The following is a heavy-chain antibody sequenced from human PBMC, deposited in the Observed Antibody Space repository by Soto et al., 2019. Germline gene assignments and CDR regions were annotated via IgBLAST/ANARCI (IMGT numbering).Heavy chain of an antibody. D-gene: IGHD1-26*01. CDR2: IYWDEDK. V-gene: IGHV2-5*02. CDR3: AHASGSFSNFDY. J-gene: IGHJ4*02. Sequence: QITLKESGLTLVKPTQTLTLTCTFPGFAPRPRGMGVGGTRQPPGKPLEWLALIYWDEDKRYSPPLKTRLTITKDTSKNQVVLTMTKMDPVDTARYYCAHASGSFSNFDYWGQGTLVIVSS. CDR1: GFAPRPRGMG.